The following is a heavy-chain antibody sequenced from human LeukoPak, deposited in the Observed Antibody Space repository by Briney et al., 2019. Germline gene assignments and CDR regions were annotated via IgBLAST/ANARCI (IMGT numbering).Heavy chain of an antibody. V-gene: IGHV3-53*01. CDR1: GFTVSSKY. Sequence: GGSLRLSCAASGFTVSSKYMSWVRQVPGKGLEWVSVIYSGGSTYYADSVKGRFTISRDNSKNTLYLQMNSLRAEDTAVYYCASNPPYSSSGLDYWGQGTLVTVSS. CDR3: ASNPPYSSSGLDY. J-gene: IGHJ4*02. D-gene: IGHD6-13*01. CDR2: IYSGGST.